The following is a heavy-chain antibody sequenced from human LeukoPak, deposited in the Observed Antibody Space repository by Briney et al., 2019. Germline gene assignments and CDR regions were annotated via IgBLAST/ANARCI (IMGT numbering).Heavy chain of an antibody. CDR1: GGTFSSYA. J-gene: IGHJ4*02. V-gene: IGHV1-69*10. CDR2: IIPILGIA. Sequence: ASVKVSCKASGGTFSSYAISWVRQAPGQGLEWMGGIIPILGIANYAQKFQGRVTITADKSTSTAYMELSSLRSEDTAVYYCAREDHDSSGYNLDYWGQGTLVTVSS. D-gene: IGHD3-22*01. CDR3: AREDHDSSGYNLDY.